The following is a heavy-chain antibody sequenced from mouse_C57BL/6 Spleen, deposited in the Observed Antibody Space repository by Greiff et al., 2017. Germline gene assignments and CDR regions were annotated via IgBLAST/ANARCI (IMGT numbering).Heavy chain of an antibody. V-gene: IGHV1-64*01. J-gene: IGHJ2*01. CDR2: IHPNSGRT. CDR3: ARSYGNSPYYFDY. CDR1: GYTFTSYW. D-gene: IGHD1-1*01. Sequence: VQLQQPGAELVKPGASVKLSCKASGYTFTSYWMHWVKQRPGQGLEWIGMIHPNSGRTNYNEKFKSKATLTVDKSSSTAYMQLSSLTSEDSAVYDCARSYGNSPYYFDYWGQGTTRTVSS.